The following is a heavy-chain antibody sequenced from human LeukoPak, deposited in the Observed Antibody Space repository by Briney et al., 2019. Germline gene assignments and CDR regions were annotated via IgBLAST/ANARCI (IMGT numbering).Heavy chain of an antibody. J-gene: IGHJ3*02. CDR2: ISAYNGNT. CDR1: GYTFTSYG. D-gene: IGHD1-14*01. Sequence: ASVKVSCKASGYTFTSYGISWVRQAPGQGLEWMGWISAYNGNTKYGQKLQGRVAMTTDTSTSTAYMELRSLRSDDTAVYYCATSTTSGDAFDIWGQGTMVTVSS. V-gene: IGHV1-18*01. CDR3: ATSTTSGDAFDI.